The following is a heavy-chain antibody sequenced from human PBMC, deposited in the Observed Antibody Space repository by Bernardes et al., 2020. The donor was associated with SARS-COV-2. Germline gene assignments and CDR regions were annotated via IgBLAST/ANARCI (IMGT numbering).Heavy chain of an antibody. Sequence: SETLSLTCTVSGGSISSGSYYWSWIRQPAGKGLEWIGRIYTSGSTNYNPSLKSRVTISVDTSKNQFSLKLSSVTAADTAVYYCARADSYYYDSSGPGLVDYWGQGTLVTVSS. CDR3: ARADSYYYDSSGPGLVDY. J-gene: IGHJ4*02. D-gene: IGHD3-22*01. V-gene: IGHV4-61*02. CDR2: IYTSGST. CDR1: GGSISSGSYY.